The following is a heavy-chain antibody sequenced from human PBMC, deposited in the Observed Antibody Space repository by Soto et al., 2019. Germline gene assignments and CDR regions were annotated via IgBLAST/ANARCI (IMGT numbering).Heavy chain of an antibody. CDR1: GFTFSSYG. V-gene: IGHV3-33*08. CDR2: IWYDGSNK. J-gene: IGHJ3*02. Sequence: GGSLRLSCAASGFTFSSYGMHWVRQAPGKGLEWVAVIWYDGSNKYYADSVKGRFTISRDNSKNTLYLQMNSLRAEDTAVYYCARDSALWGQLDAFDIWGQGTMVTVSS. D-gene: IGHD6-6*01. CDR3: ARDSALWGQLDAFDI.